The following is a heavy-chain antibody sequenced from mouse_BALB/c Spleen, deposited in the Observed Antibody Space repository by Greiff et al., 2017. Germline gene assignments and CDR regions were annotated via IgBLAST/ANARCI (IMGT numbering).Heavy chain of an antibody. D-gene: IGHD2-3*01. CDR1: GFNIKDTY. CDR2: IDPANGNT. V-gene: IGHV14-3*02. CDR3: ASIYDGYYASFDY. Sequence: EVQLQQSGAELVKPGASVKLSCTASGFNIKDTYMHWVKQRPEQGLEWIGRIDPANGNTKYDPKFQGKATITADTSSNTAYLQLSSLTSEDTAVYYCASIYDGYYASFDYWGQGTTLTVSS. J-gene: IGHJ2*01.